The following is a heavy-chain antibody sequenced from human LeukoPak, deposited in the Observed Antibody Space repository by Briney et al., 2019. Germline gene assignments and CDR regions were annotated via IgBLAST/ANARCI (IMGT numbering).Heavy chain of an antibody. V-gene: IGHV5-10-1*01. CDR1: GYSFTSYW. J-gene: IGHJ5*02. CDR2: IEPSDSYT. Sequence: GESLKTSCKGSGYSFTSYWISWVRQMPGKGLEWMGRIEPSDSYTNYSPPFQGHVTISADKSISTAYLQWSSLKASDTAMYYCSRAHCSSSSCYSSSSSSWSRDWFDPWGQGTLVTVSS. D-gene: IGHD2-2*02. CDR3: SRAHCSSSSCYSSSSSSWSRDWFDP.